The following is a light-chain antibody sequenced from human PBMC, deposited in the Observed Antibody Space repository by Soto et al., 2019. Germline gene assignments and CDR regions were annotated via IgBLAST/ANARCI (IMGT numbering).Light chain of an antibody. Sequence: EIVMTQAPATLSMSPGERATLSCRASQSVSSNLAWYQQKPGQAPRLLIYGASTRATGIPARFSGSGSGTEFTLTISSLQYEDFAVYYCQQYTNWPRTFGQGTKVDIK. J-gene: IGKJ1*01. CDR3: QQYTNWPRT. CDR1: QSVSSN. V-gene: IGKV3-15*01. CDR2: GAS.